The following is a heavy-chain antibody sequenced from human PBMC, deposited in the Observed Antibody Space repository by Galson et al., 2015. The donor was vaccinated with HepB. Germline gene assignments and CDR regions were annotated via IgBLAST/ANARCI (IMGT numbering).Heavy chain of an antibody. CDR2: ISGSGGTT. V-gene: IGHV3-23*01. D-gene: IGHD1-7*01. CDR1: GFTFSSYA. Sequence: SLRLSCAASGFTFSSYAMSWVRRAPGKGLEGVSSISGSGGTTYYADSVKGRFTISRDNAKNSLYLQMNSLRAEDTAVYYCARADWNYAYYYGMDVWGQGTTVTVSS. CDR3: ARADWNYAYYYGMDV. J-gene: IGHJ6*02.